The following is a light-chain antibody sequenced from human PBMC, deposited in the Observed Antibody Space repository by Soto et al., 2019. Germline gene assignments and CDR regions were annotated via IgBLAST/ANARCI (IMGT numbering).Light chain of an antibody. CDR3: QHYNSYSEA. V-gene: IGKV1-39*01. Sequence: DIQMTQSPSSLSAFVGDRVTVTCRASQNINTNLNWYQQKPGKAPKLLIYVASSLQSGVPSRFSGSGSGTDFALTISSLQPDDFATYYCQHYNSYSEAFGQGTKVDIK. J-gene: IGKJ1*01. CDR2: VAS. CDR1: QNINTN.